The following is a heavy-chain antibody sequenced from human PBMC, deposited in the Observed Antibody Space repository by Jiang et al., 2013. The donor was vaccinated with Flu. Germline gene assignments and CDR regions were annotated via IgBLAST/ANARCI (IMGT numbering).Heavy chain of an antibody. J-gene: IGHJ3*02. D-gene: IGHD2-21*02. CDR1: GFTFSSYA. CDR2: IWYDGRNK. CDR3: AKLSVVTAIRVGAFDI. Sequence: VQLVESGGGVVQPGRSLRLSCAASGFTFSSYAMHWVRQAPGKGLEWVAIIWYDGRNKYYADSVKGRFTISRDNSKNTLYLQMNSLRTEDTAIYYCAKLSVVTAIRVGAFDIWGPRDNGHRLF. V-gene: IGHV3-33*06.